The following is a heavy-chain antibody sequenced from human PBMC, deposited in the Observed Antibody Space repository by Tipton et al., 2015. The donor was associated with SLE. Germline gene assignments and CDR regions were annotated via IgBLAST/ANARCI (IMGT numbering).Heavy chain of an antibody. J-gene: IGHJ3*02. CDR3: ARVKNYDFWSGWAAFDI. CDR2: IFHSGTT. CDR1: GDSLSSDYW. D-gene: IGHD3-3*01. Sequence: TLSLTCVVSGDSLSSDYWWTWVRQSPGKGLEWIGEIFHSGTTNYNPSLASRVSISVEKSRNQFSLRLSSVTAADTAVYYCARVKNYDFWSGWAAFDIWGQGTMVTVSS. V-gene: IGHV4-4*02.